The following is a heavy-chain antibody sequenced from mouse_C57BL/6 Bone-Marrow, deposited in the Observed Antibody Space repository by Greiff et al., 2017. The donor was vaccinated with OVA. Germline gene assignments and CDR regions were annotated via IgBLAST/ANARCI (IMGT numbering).Heavy chain of an antibody. J-gene: IGHJ3*01. Sequence: VQLQQSGAELVRPGASVKLSCTASGFNIKDDYMHWVKQRPEQGLEWIGWIDPENGDTEYASKFQGKAPITADTSSTTAYLQLSSLTSEDTAVYYCTTGSYDYDGFAYWGQGTLVTVSA. CDR2: IDPENGDT. CDR1: GFNIKDDY. V-gene: IGHV14-4*01. D-gene: IGHD2-4*01. CDR3: TTGSYDYDGFAY.